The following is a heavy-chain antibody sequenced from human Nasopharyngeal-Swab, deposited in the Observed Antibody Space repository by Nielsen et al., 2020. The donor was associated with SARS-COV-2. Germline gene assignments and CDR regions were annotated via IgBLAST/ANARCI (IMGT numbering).Heavy chain of an antibody. D-gene: IGHD6-19*01. CDR3: ARDQRSSGDAFDI. V-gene: IGHV3-74*01. J-gene: IGHJ3*02. CDR2: INSDGSST. Sequence: GESLKISCAASGFTFSSYWMHWVRQAPGKGLVWVSRINSDGSSTSYADSVKGRFTISRDNAKNTLYLQMNSLRAEDTAVYYCARDQRSSGDAFDIWGQGTMVTVSS. CDR1: GFTFSSYW.